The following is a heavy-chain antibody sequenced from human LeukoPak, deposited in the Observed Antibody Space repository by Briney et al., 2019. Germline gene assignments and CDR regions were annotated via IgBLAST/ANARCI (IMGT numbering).Heavy chain of an antibody. Sequence: SETLSLTCTVSGGSISSYYWSWIRQPAGKGLEWIGRIYTSGSTNYNPSLKSRVTMSVDTSKNQFSLKLSSVTAADTAVYYCARVNGSGSSHRGKDAFDIWGQGTMVTVSS. D-gene: IGHD3-10*01. CDR1: GGSISSYY. J-gene: IGHJ3*02. CDR2: IYTSGST. V-gene: IGHV4-4*07. CDR3: ARVNGSGSSHRGKDAFDI.